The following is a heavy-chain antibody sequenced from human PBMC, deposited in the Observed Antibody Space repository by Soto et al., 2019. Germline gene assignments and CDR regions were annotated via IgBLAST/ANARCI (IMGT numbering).Heavy chain of an antibody. D-gene: IGHD3-22*01. V-gene: IGHV4-39*01. J-gene: IGHJ6*02. Sequence: ETLSLTCTVSGCSISSSSYYWGWLRQPPGKGLEWVGSIYYGGSTYYNPCLKSRVTISVDTSKNQFSLKLSSVTAADTAVYYCARHLPPPHSSGYYYHYYYYGMDVWGQGTTVTVSS. CDR1: GCSISSSSYY. CDR2: IYYGGST. CDR3: ARHLPPPHSSGYYYHYYYYGMDV.